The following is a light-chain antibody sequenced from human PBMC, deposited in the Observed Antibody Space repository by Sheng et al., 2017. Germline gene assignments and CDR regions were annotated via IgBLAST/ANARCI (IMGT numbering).Light chain of an antibody. V-gene: IGKV1-NL1*01. CDR1: QDILKS. Sequence: DIQVTQSPSSLSTSVGERITITCRASQDILKSLAWFQQRPGKAPKLLLHGASRVEGGVPSRFRGSGSGTDYTLTINSLQPEDTATYYCQQYLTTSWTFGHG. CDR3: QQYLTTSWT. CDR2: GAS. J-gene: IGKJ1*01.